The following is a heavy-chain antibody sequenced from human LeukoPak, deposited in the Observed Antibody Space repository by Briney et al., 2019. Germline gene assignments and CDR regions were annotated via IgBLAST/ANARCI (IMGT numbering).Heavy chain of an antibody. D-gene: IGHD5-12*01. V-gene: IGHV3-23*01. Sequence: PGGSLRLSCAASGFTFSSYAMSWVRQAPGKWLEWVSSITFSGDRTYYADSVKGRFTLSRDNSKNTLYLQMNSLSPEDTAVYYCAKTRVGYARTLDYWGQGTLVTVSS. CDR3: AKTRVGYARTLDY. CDR2: ITFSGDRT. CDR1: GFTFSSYA. J-gene: IGHJ4*02.